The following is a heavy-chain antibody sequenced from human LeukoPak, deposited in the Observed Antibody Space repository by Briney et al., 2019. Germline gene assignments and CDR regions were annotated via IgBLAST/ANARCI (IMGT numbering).Heavy chain of an antibody. J-gene: IGHJ5*02. CDR3: AKTLHGYEHGEGAFDP. V-gene: IGHV3-33*06. D-gene: IGHD3-10*01. CDR1: GFTFSSYG. CDR2: IWYDGSNK. Sequence: GSLRLSCAASGFTFSSYGMHWVRQAPGKGLEWVAVIWYDGSNKYYADSVKGRFTISRDNSKNTLYLQMNSLRAEDTAVYYCAKTLHGYEHGEGAFDPWGQGTLVTVSS.